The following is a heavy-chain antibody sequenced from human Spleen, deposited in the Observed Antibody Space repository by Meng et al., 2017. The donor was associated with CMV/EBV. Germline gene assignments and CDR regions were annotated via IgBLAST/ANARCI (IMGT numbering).Heavy chain of an antibody. CDR2: INTDGTST. D-gene: IGHD3-10*01. CDR3: ARDNYYGSGSYHRAYNYYGMDV. CDR1: GFTFSNYW. V-gene: IGHV3-74*01. J-gene: IGHJ6*02. Sequence: GESLKISCAASGFTFSNYWMHWVRQAPGKGLVWVSRINTDGTSTSYADFVKGRFTFSRDNAKNTLYLQMNSLRAEDTAIYYCARDNYYGSGSYHRAYNYYGMDVWGQGTTVTVSS.